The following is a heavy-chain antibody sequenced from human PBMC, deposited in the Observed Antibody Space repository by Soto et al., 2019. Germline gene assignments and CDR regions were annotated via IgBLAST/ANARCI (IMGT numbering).Heavy chain of an antibody. Sequence: SETLSLTCTVSGGSISSSSYYWGWIRQPPGKGLEWIGSIYYSGSTYYNPSLKSRVTISVDTSKNQFSLKLSSVTAADTAVYYCARLDSSKEGALWFKEYYYYMDVWGKGTTVTVSS. CDR1: GGSISSSSYY. CDR2: IYYSGST. D-gene: IGHD5-18*01. CDR3: ARLDSSKEGALWFKEYYYYMDV. J-gene: IGHJ6*03. V-gene: IGHV4-39*01.